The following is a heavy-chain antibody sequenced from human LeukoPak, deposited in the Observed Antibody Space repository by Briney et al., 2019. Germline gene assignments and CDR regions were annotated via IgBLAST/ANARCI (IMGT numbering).Heavy chain of an antibody. V-gene: IGHV3-11*06. J-gene: IGHJ4*02. CDR1: GFTFSDYY. Sequence: TGGSLRLSCAASGFTFSDYYMSWIRQAPGKGLEWVSYISSSSSYTNYADSVKGRFTISRDNSKNTVYLQMNSLRVEDTAVYFCVRDRDTSGWLYWGQGTLVTVSS. D-gene: IGHD6-19*01. CDR2: ISSSSSYT. CDR3: VRDRDTSGWLY.